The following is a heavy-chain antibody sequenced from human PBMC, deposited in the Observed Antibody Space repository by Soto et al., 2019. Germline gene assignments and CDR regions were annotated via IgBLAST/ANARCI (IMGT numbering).Heavy chain of an antibody. Sequence: QMRLQVSGPGLVKPSGTPSLACTVSGVSVTSDNWWSWVRQSPGKGLEWIGEIFRGQSSNYNPSLQRRAAISVDNSKNQFSLTLTSVTAADTAIYYCTKNGWYSTDVWGPGTMVTVSS. V-gene: IGHV4-4*02. J-gene: IGHJ3*01. CDR2: IFRGQSS. D-gene: IGHD2-15*01. CDR1: GVSVTSDNW. CDR3: TKNGWYSTDV.